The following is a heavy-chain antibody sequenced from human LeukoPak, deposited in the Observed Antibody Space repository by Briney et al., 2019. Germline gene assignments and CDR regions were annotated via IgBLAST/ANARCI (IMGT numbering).Heavy chain of an antibody. CDR1: GFSFSDYW. Sequence: GGSLRLSCAASGFSFSDYWMHWVRQAPGKGLEWVASIKQDGSETKYVDSVKGRSTISRDNAKNSLYLQMNSLRADDTAVYYCAGRVDFWGQGTLVTVSS. V-gene: IGHV3-7*05. D-gene: IGHD3/OR15-3a*01. CDR3: AGRVDF. CDR2: IKQDGSET. J-gene: IGHJ4*02.